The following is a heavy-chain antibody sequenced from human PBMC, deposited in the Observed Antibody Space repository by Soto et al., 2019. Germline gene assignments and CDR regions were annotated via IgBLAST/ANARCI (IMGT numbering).Heavy chain of an antibody. J-gene: IGHJ6*02. CDR1: GGSFSGYY. Sequence: SETLSLTCAVYGGSFSGYYWSWIRQPPGKGLEWIGEINHSGVTNYKPSLKRRVTISVDTSKNQFSLQLKSVTAADTALYYCARFSGSYYYAMDVWGQGSTVTSP. V-gene: IGHV4-34*01. CDR3: ARFSGSYYYAMDV. D-gene: IGHD6-19*01. CDR2: INHSGVT.